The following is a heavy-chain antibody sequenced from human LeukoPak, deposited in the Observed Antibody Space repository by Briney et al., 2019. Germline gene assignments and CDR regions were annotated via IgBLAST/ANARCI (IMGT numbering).Heavy chain of an antibody. J-gene: IGHJ4*02. CDR3: ARDPGRLVVPAAG. CDR2: IIPILGIA. D-gene: IGHD2-2*01. CDR1: GGTFSSYT. Sequence: SVKVSCKASGGTFSSYTISWVRQAPGQGLEWMGRIIPILGIANYAQKFQGRVTITADKSTSTAYTELSSLRSEDTAVYYCARDPGRLVVPAAGWGQGTLVTVSS. V-gene: IGHV1-69*04.